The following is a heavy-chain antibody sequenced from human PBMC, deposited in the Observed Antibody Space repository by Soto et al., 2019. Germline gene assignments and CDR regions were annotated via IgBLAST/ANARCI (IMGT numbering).Heavy chain of an antibody. D-gene: IGHD2-2*01. J-gene: IGHJ6*03. V-gene: IGHV4-59*01. CDR1: GGSISSYY. CDR3: ARIHQGNVVVPAAIDFYYYYYMDV. CDR2: IYYSGST. Sequence: SETLSLTCTVSGGSISSYYWSWIRQPPGKGLEWIGYIYYSGSTNYNPSLKSRVTISVDTSKNQFSLKLSSVTAADTAVYYCARIHQGNVVVPAAIDFYYYYYMDVWGKGTTVTVSS.